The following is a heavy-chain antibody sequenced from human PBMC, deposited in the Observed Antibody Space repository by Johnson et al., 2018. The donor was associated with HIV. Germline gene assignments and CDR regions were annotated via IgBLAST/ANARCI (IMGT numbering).Heavy chain of an antibody. J-gene: IGHJ3*02. CDR3: AKDKAVVTALYDAFDI. Sequence: QVQLVESGGGVVQPGGSLRLSCAASGFTFSSYGMHWVRQAPGKGLEWVAFIRYDGSNKYYADSVKGRFTISRDNSKNTLYLQMNSLRAEDTAVYYCAKDKAVVTALYDAFDIRGQGTMVTVSS. V-gene: IGHV3-30*02. D-gene: IGHD2-21*02. CDR1: GFTFSSYG. CDR2: IRYDGSNK.